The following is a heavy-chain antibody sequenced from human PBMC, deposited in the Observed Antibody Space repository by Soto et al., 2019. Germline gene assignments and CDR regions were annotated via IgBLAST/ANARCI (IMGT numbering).Heavy chain of an antibody. D-gene: IGHD1-26*01. J-gene: IGHJ6*02. CDR3: AREGSRPYYYYGMDV. CDR2: MSAYNGNT. CDR1: GYTFTSYG. V-gene: IGHV1-18*01. Sequence: QVQLVQSGAEVKKPGASVKVSCKASGYTFTSYGFSCVRQAPGQGLEWMGWMSAYNGNTNYAQKLQGRVTMTTDTPTSTAYMELRSLRSDDTAVYYCAREGSRPYYYYGMDVWGPGTTVTVSS.